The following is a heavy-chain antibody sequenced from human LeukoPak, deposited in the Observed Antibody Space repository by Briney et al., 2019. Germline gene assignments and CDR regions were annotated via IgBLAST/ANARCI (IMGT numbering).Heavy chain of an antibody. J-gene: IGHJ4*02. CDR3: ARGPGQPPLGATTSGGIDY. CDR2: INHSGST. Sequence: PSETLSLTCTVSGGSISSSSYYWGWIRQPPGKGLEWIGEINHSGSTNYNPSLKSRVTISVDTSKNQFSLKLSSVTAADTAVYYCARGPGQPPLGATTSGGIDYWGQGTLVTVSS. V-gene: IGHV4-39*07. CDR1: GGSISSSSYY. D-gene: IGHD1-26*01.